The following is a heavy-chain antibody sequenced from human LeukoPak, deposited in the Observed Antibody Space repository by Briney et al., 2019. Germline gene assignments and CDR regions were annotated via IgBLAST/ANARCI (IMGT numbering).Heavy chain of an antibody. CDR1: GYTFTSYA. V-gene: IGHV1-3*01. D-gene: IGHD4-17*01. CDR3: ARGRMTTVTTFVY. CDR2: INAGNGNT. Sequence: ASVKVSCKACGYTFTSYAMHWVRQAPGQRLEWMGWINAGNGNTKYSQKFQGRVTITRDTSASTAYMELSSLRSEDTAVYYCARGRMTTVTTFVYWGQGTLVTVSS. J-gene: IGHJ4*02.